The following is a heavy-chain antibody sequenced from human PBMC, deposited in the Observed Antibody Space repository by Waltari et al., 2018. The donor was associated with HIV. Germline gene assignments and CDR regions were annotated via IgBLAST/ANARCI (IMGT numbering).Heavy chain of an antibody. CDR2: LYREPDA. CDR1: GFTFSTYA. Sequence: EMQLLQSGGGLVQPGGSLRLSCVASGFTFSTYALTWVRQAPGRGVEWISSLYREPDAYYADSVKGRFIISRDDSKNTLYLQLNNLTSDDTAIYYCAKELLLFPDCFDIWGQGALVTVSS. D-gene: IGHD2-15*01. V-gene: IGHV3-23*01. J-gene: IGHJ4*02. CDR3: AKELLLFPDCFDI.